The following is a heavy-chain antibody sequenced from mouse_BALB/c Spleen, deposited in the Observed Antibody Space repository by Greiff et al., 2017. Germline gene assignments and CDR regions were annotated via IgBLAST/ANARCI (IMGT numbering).Heavy chain of an antibody. V-gene: IGHV5-6*01. CDR3: ARHGGLDYDYDDAMDY. D-gene: IGHD2-4*01. CDR2: ISSGGSYT. CDR1: GFTFSSYG. J-gene: IGHJ4*01. Sequence: EVHLVESGGDLVKPGGSLKLSCAASGFTFSSYGMSWVRQTPDKRLEWVATISSGGSYTYYPDSVKGRFTISRDNAKNTLYLQMSSLKSEDTAMYYCARHGGLDYDYDDAMDYWGQGTSVTVSS.